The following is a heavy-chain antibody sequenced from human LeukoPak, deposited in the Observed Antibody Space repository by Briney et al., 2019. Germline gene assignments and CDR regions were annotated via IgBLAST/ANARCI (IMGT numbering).Heavy chain of an antibody. Sequence: GGSLRLSCAASGFTFSSYGMHWVRQAPGKGLEWVAVITYDGYYKYYADSVKGRFTISSDNSKNTLFLRMNSLRAEDTAVYYCAKDLKSMVRGACMDAWGQGTTVTVSS. CDR1: GFTFSSYG. V-gene: IGHV3-30*18. CDR3: AKDLKSMVRGACMDA. CDR2: ITYDGYYK. J-gene: IGHJ6*02. D-gene: IGHD3-10*01.